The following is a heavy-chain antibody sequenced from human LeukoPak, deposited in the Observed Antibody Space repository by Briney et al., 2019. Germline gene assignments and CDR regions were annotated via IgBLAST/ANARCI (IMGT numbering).Heavy chain of an antibody. J-gene: IGHJ5*02. V-gene: IGHV4-61*02. D-gene: IGHD5-12*01. Sequence: PSETLSLTCTVSGASISSGSYYWTWIRQPAGKGLEWIGRMYTSGSTNYNPSLKSRVTISVDASKNQFSLKLSSVTAADTAVYYCATINIYPGYSGYDSAAWGQGTLVTVSS. CDR1: GASISSGSYY. CDR3: ATINIYPGYSGYDSAA. CDR2: MYTSGST.